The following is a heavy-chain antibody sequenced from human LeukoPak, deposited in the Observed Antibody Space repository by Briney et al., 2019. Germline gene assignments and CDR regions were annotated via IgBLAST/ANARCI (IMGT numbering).Heavy chain of an antibody. J-gene: IGHJ6*03. V-gene: IGHV3-7*01. Sequence: GGSLRLSCVASGFSFSSYWMSWVRQTPGKGLEWVANIKQEGSARYYVDSVTGRFTISRDNAMNSLYLQMNSLRDEDTAVYYCARDPYSGNYGDYYYYYMDVWGKGTTVTISS. CDR2: IKQEGSAR. CDR1: GFSFSSYW. D-gene: IGHD1-26*01. CDR3: ARDPYSGNYGDYYYYYMDV.